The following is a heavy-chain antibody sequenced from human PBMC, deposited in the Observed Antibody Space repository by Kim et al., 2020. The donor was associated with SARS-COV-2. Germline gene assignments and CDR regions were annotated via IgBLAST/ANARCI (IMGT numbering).Heavy chain of an antibody. CDR2: VSPFSGRA. Sequence: ASVKVSCKTSGYTFTDHIITWVRQAPGQGLEWMGWVSPFSGRADYTQSLQGRVTMTTDTSTSTAYMELRSLRSDDTAVYFCARGRGYCSSTTCQISVNDGSEIWGQGTMVIVS. CDR3: ARGRGYCSSTTCQISVNDGSEI. D-gene: IGHD2-2*01. CDR1: GYTFTDHI. J-gene: IGHJ3*02. V-gene: IGHV1-18*01.